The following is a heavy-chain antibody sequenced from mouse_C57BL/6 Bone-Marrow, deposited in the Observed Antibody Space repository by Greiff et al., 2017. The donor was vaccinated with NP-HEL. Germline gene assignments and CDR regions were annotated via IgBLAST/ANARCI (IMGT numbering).Heavy chain of an antibody. CDR1: GFTFTDYY. V-gene: IGHV7-3*01. D-gene: IGHD2-2*01. Sequence: EVQVVESGGGLVQPGGSLSLSCAASGFTFTDYYMSWVRQPPGKALEWLGFIRNKANGYTTEYSASVKGRFTISRDNSQSILYLQMNALRAEDSATYYCASSMVTTGYYFDDWGQGTTLTVSS. CDR2: IRNKANGYTT. CDR3: ASSMVTTGYYFDD. J-gene: IGHJ2*01.